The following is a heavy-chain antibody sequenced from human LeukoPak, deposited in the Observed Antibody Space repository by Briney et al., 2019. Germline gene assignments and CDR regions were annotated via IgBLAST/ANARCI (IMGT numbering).Heavy chain of an antibody. V-gene: IGHV1-69*04. J-gene: IGHJ4*02. CDR3: ARDSREEYYYGSGSYYLDY. CDR2: IISILGIA. CDR1: GGTFSSYA. D-gene: IGHD3-10*01. Sequence: GASVKVSCKASGGTFSSYAISWVRQAPGQGLEWMGRIISILGIANYAQKFQGRVTITADKSTSTAYMELSSLRSEDTAVYYCARDSREEYYYGSGSYYLDYWGQGTLVTVSS.